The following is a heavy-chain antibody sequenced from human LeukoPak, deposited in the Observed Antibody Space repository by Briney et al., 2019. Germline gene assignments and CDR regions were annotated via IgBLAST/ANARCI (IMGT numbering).Heavy chain of an antibody. Sequence: GGSLRLSCVASGFTFSVHGMTWVRQAPAEGLEWVSSVGGGIDIYYADSVKGRFTASRDDSMKTVYLQMTSLRAEDTAVYYCAKDATPHNGIWDNFDHWGQGNPVTVSS. CDR2: VGGGIDI. CDR1: GFTFSVHG. D-gene: IGHD1-26*01. CDR3: AKDATPHNGIWDNFDH. J-gene: IGHJ4*02. V-gene: IGHV3-23*01.